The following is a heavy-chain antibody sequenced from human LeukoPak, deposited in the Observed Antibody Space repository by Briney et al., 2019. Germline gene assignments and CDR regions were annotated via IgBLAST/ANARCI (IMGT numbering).Heavy chain of an antibody. J-gene: IGHJ5*02. CDR1: GGSFSGYY. CDR3: ARGTGCANWFDP. CDR2: INHSGST. V-gene: IGHV4-34*01. Sequence: SETLSLTCEVYGGSFSGYYWSWIRQPPGKGREWIGEINHSGSTNYNPSLKSRVTISVDTSKNQFSLKLSTVTAADTAVYCCARGTGCANWFDPWGQGTLVTVSS.